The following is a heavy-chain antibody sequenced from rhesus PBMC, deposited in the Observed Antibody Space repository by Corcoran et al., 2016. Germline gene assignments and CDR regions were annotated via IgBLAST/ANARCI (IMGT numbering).Heavy chain of an antibody. CDR3: ATELLDYNSLDV. V-gene: IGHV1-111*02. J-gene: IGHJ5-2*02. CDR1: GYTFTDYD. CDR2: VKPEDSKA. D-gene: IGHD3-22*01. Sequence: EVQLVQSGAEVKKPGASVIIPCKASGYTFTDYDLPWVRQAPGKGLEWMGSVKPEDSKAVHTQTSQDRVTITADTATDTAYMELNSLRSKDTAVYYCATELLDYNSLDVWGRGVLVTVSS.